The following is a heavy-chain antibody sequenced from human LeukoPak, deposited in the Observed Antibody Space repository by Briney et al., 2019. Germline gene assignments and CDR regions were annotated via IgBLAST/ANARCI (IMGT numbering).Heavy chain of an antibody. V-gene: IGHV3-48*01. J-gene: IGHJ4*02. CDR3: ARDPVWYYYDSSGSAPDYFDY. CDR1: GFTFSSYG. D-gene: IGHD3-22*01. CDR2: ISSSSSTI. Sequence: GGSLRLSCAASGFTFSSYGMTWVREAPGKGLEWVSYISSSSSTIYYADSVKGRFTISRDNAKNSLYLQMNSLRAKDTAVYYCARDPVWYYYDSSGSAPDYFDYWGQGTLVTVSS.